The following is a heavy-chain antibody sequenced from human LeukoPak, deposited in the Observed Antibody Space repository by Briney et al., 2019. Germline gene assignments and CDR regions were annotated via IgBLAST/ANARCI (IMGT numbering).Heavy chain of an antibody. CDR1: AYSITNGYY. V-gene: IGHV4-38-2*02. J-gene: IGHJ6*03. Sequence: KPSETLSLTCNVSAYSITNGYYWGWIRQAPGKGLEWIGSIYHSGSTYYNPSLKSRVTISVDTSKNQFSLKLSSVTAADTAVYYCARDETYTSGWQPNHYYYYMDVWGKGTTVTVSS. CDR3: ARDETYTSGWQPNHYYYYMDV. CDR2: IYHSGST. D-gene: IGHD6-19*01.